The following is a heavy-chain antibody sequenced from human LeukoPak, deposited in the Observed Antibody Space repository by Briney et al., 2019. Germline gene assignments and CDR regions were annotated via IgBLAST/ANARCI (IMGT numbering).Heavy chain of an antibody. D-gene: IGHD3-10*01. CDR2: ISYDGSNK. CDR1: GFTLSDYY. Sequence: GGSLRLSCAASGFTLSDYYMSWIRQAPGKGLEWVAVISYDGSNKYYADSVKGRFTISRDNSKNTLYLQMNSLRAEDTAVYYCAKADGITMVDAFDIWGQGTMVTVSS. CDR3: AKADGITMVDAFDI. V-gene: IGHV3-30*18. J-gene: IGHJ3*02.